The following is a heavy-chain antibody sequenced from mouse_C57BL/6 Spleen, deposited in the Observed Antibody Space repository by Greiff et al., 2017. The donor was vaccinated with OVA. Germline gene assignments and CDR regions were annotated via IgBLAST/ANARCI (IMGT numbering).Heavy chain of an antibody. V-gene: IGHV5-4*01. CDR3: ARDRELGRRDYFDY. D-gene: IGHD4-1*01. Sequence: DVQLVESGGGLVKPGGSLKLSCAASGFTFSSYAMSWVRQTPEKRLEWVATISHGGSYTYYPDNVKGRFTISRDNAKNNLYLQMSHLKSEDTAMYYCARDRELGRRDYFDYWGQGTTLTGSS. J-gene: IGHJ2*01. CDR1: GFTFSSYA. CDR2: ISHGGSYT.